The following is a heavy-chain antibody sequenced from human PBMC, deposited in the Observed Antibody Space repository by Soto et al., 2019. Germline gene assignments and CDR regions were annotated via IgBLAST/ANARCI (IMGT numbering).Heavy chain of an antibody. CDR1: GFTFSRYA. V-gene: IGHV3-30*18. CDR2: ISYDGSEK. D-gene: IGHD6-19*01. CDR3: AKDQITPGGWAIEF. J-gene: IGHJ4*02. Sequence: QVQLVESGGGVAQPGRSRRLSCAASGFTFSRYAMHWVRQAPGKGLEWVAVISYDGSEKYADSVKGRFTISRDNTKNTVYLQMNSLRADDTAMYYCAKDQITPGGWAIEFWGQGTLVTVSS.